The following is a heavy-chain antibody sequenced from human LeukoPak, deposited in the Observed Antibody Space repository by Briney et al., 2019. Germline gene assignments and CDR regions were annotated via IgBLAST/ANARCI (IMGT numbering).Heavy chain of an antibody. CDR1: GYTFTSYG. CDR2: ISAYNGNT. V-gene: IGHV1-18*01. Sequence: ASVKVSCKASGYTFTSYGISWVRQAPGQGLEWMGWISAYNGNTNYAQKLQGRVTMTTDTSTSTAYMELRSLRSEDTAVYYCARHSRYCSGGSCYDIRWYYYYMDVWGKGTTVTISS. J-gene: IGHJ6*03. CDR3: ARHSRYCSGGSCYDIRWYYYYMDV. D-gene: IGHD2-15*01.